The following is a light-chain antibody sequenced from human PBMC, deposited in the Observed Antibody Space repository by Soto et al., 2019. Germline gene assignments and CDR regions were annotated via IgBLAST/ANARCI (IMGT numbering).Light chain of an antibody. CDR2: GHN. CDR3: QSYYSNLSGGSV. Sequence: QSALTQSPSVSGAPGQRVSISCTGTSSNIGAGFDVHWYQQLPATAPKLLIYGHNNRPSGVPDRFSRSKSGTSASLAITGLQAEHVADYYLQSYYSNLSGGSVLGTPTKVTVL. J-gene: IGLJ1*01. CDR1: SSNIGAGFD. V-gene: IGLV1-40*01.